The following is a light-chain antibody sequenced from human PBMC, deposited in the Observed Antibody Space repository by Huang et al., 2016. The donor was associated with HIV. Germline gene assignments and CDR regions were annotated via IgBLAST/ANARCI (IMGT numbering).Light chain of an antibody. CDR3: QQRSNWPPLT. Sequence: EIVLTQSPATLSLSPGDRATLSCRASQSIATSLAWYQRKPGQAPRLLIYDASNRAAGIPARFSGSGSGTDFTLTISSLEPEDFAVYYCQQRSNWPPLTFGGGTKVEIK. J-gene: IGKJ4*01. CDR1: QSIATS. CDR2: DAS. V-gene: IGKV3-11*01.